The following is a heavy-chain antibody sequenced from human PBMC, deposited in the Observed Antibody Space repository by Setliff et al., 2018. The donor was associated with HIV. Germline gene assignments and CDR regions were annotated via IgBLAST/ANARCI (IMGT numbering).Heavy chain of an antibody. D-gene: IGHD2-8*01. Sequence: ASVKVSCKISGYTLTEVSMHWVQQAPGKGLEWMGYFDPQDGKTIYAQKFQGRVTMTEDTSTYTAYMELSGLRSEDTAVYYCARGRVMVYANRRYYYYMDVWGKGTTVTVSS. CDR1: GYTLTEVS. CDR2: FDPQDGKT. V-gene: IGHV1-24*01. J-gene: IGHJ6*03. CDR3: ARGRVMVYANRRYYYYMDV.